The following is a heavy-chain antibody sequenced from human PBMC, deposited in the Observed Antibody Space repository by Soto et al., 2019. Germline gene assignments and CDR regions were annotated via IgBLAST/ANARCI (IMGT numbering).Heavy chain of an antibody. V-gene: IGHV1-69*04. Sequence: SVKVSCKASGGTFSSYTISWVRQAPGQGLEWMGRIIPILGIANYAQKFQGRVTITADKSTSTAYMELSSLRSEDTAVYYCARDKTWGSDAFDIWGQGTMVTVSS. D-gene: IGHD3-16*01. J-gene: IGHJ3*02. CDR3: ARDKTWGSDAFDI. CDR1: GGTFSSYT. CDR2: IIPILGIA.